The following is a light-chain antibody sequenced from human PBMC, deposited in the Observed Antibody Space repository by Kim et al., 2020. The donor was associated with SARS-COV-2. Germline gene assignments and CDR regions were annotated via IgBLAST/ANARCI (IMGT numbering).Light chain of an antibody. J-gene: IGKJ4*01. CDR1: QSVTSN. Sequence: EIVLTQSPATLSVSAGERATLSCRASQSVTSNLAWYQQKPGRAPRLLIYGPSTRATGIPARFTGSGSGTEFTLTISSLQSEDFAVYYCQQYQDWPLTFGGGTKVDIK. CDR2: GPS. CDR3: QQYQDWPLT. V-gene: IGKV3-15*01.